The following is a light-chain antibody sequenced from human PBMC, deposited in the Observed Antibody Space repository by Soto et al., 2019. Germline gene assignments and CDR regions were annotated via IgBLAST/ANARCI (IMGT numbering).Light chain of an antibody. V-gene: IGLV1-44*01. CDR1: KSNIGSNT. Sequence: QSVLTQPPSASGTPGQRVTISCSGSKSNIGSNTVNWYQQLPGTAPKLLIYSNNQRPSGVPVRFSDSKSGTSASLAISGLQSEDEADYYCASWDDSLNGVVFGGGTKVTVL. CDR2: SNN. J-gene: IGLJ2*01. CDR3: ASWDDSLNGVV.